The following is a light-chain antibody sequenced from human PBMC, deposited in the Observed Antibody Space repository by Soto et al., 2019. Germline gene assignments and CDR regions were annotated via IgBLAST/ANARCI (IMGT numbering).Light chain of an antibody. V-gene: IGKV3-11*01. CDR3: QQRSNWPLT. J-gene: IGKJ4*01. CDR1: QSVSSY. CDR2: DAS. Sequence: EIVLPQSPATLSLSPGERATLSGRASQSVSSYLAWYQQKPGQAPRLLIYDASNRATGIPARFSGSGSGTDFTLTISSLEPEDFAVYYCQQRSNWPLTFGGGTKVDIK.